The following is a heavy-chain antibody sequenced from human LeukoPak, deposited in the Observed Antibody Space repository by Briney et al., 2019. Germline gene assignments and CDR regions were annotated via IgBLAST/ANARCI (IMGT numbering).Heavy chain of an antibody. CDR3: ARERMGADHAKVSDWYFDL. V-gene: IGHV4-61*08. Sequence: PSETLSLTCTVSGGSISSGGYYWSWIRQPPGKGLEWIGYIYYSGSTNYNPSLKSRVTISVDTSKNQFSLKLSSVTAADTAVYYCARERMGADHAKVSDWYFDLWGRGTLVTVSS. D-gene: IGHD1-26*01. CDR2: IYYSGST. CDR1: GGSISSGGYY. J-gene: IGHJ2*01.